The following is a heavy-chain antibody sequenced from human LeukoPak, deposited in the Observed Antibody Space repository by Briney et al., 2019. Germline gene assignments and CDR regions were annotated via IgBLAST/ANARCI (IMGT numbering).Heavy chain of an antibody. CDR2: IWYDGSNK. CDR3: ARGSSSWYLGFDY. Sequence: RSLRLSCAASGFTFSSYGTHWVRQAPGKGLEWVAVIWYDGSNKYYADSVKGRFTISRDNSKNTLYLQMNSLRAEDTAVYYCARGSSSWYLGFDYWGQGTLVTVSS. V-gene: IGHV3-33*01. J-gene: IGHJ4*02. CDR1: GFTFSSYG. D-gene: IGHD6-13*01.